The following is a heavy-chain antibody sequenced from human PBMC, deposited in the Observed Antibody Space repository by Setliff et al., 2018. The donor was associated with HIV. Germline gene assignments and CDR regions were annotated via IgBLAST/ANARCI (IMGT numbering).Heavy chain of an antibody. Sequence: PSETLSLTCTVSGGSISSGYYWGWIRQPPGKGLVWIGSIHQSGSTYYNSSLKSRVTMSVDTSKNKFSLKLSSVTAADTAVYYCARDLGSAYSHAQGRFDPWGQGTLVTVSS. J-gene: IGHJ5*02. V-gene: IGHV4-38-2*02. CDR2: IHQSGST. CDR3: ARDLGSAYSHAQGRFDP. D-gene: IGHD5-18*01. CDR1: GGSISSGYY.